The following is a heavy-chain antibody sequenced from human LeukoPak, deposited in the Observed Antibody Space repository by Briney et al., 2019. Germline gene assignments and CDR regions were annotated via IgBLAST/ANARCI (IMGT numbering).Heavy chain of an antibody. CDR2: IYTSGST. D-gene: IGHD3-22*01. V-gene: IGHV4-61*02. CDR1: GGSISSGSYY. J-gene: IGHJ4*02. Sequence: SQTLSLICTVSGGSISSGSYYWSWIRQPAGKGLEWIGRIYTSGSTNYNPSLKSRVTISVDTSKNQFSLKLSSVTAADTAVYYCASGPVVINFYYFDYWGQGTLVTVSS. CDR3: ASGPVVINFYYFDY.